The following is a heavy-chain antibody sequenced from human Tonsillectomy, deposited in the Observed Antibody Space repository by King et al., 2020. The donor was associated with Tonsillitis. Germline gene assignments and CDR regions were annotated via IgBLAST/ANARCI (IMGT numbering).Heavy chain of an antibody. Sequence: VQLVESGGGLIQPGGSLRLSCAASGFTFSSYAMSGVRQAPGKGLEWVSRISGRGGSTYYADPVKGRFAISRDHSKNTLYWQMNLLRADDTAVYYCAKDRDFWSPHGMDVWGQGTTVTVSS. V-gene: IGHV3-23*04. D-gene: IGHD3-3*01. CDR2: ISGRGGST. CDR3: AKDRDFWSPHGMDV. CDR1: GFTFSSYA. J-gene: IGHJ6*02.